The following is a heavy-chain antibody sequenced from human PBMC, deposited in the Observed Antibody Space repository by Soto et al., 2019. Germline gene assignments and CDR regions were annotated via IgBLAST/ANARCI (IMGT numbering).Heavy chain of an antibody. V-gene: IGHV1-69*08. CDR2: TIPILDVA. J-gene: IGHJ4*02. CDR1: GGTFSTST. Sequence: QVQLVQSGAEVKKPGSSVKVSCKASGGTFSTSTFTWVRQAPGQGLEWMGRTIPILDVADYAQDFQGRVNSTPDKSTSTAYMELTSLTSKDTAVYYCARDSPIGSTYSGYAAIDSWGQGTLVTVSS. D-gene: IGHD5-12*01. CDR3: ARDSPIGSTYSGYAAIDS.